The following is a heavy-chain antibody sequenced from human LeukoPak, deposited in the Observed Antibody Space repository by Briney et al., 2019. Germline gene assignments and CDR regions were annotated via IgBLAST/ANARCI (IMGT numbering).Heavy chain of an antibody. CDR3: AXXXXXXENWFDP. V-gene: IGHV4-59*01. CDR1: GGSISSYY. Sequence: PSETLSLTCTVSGGSISSYYWSWIRQPPGKGLERIGYIYYSGSTNYNPSLKSRVTISVDTSTNQFSLKLSSVTAADTAVYYCAXXXXXXENWFDPWGQGTLVTVSS. J-gene: IGHJ5*02. CDR2: IYYSGST.